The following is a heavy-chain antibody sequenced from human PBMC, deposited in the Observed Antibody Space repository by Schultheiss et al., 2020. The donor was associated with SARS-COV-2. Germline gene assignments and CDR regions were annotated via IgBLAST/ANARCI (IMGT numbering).Heavy chain of an antibody. CDR2: IKSKTDGGTT. CDR3: TTDWAVTSPEAFDI. Sequence: GESLKISCAASGFTFSNAWMNWVRQAPGKGLEWVGRIKSKTDGGTTDYAAPVKGRFTISRDDSKNTLYLQMNSLKTEDTAVYYCTTDWAVTSPEAFDIWGQGTMVTVSS. D-gene: IGHD2-21*02. V-gene: IGHV3-15*07. CDR1: GFTFSNAW. J-gene: IGHJ3*02.